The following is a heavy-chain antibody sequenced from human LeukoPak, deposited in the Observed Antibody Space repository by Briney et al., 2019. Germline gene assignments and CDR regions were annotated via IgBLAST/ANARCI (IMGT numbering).Heavy chain of an antibody. V-gene: IGHV4-34*01. CDR3: AGENSSSSLDC. D-gene: IGHD6-6*01. CDR2: INHSGST. Sequence: SETLSLTCAVYGGSFSGYYWSWIRQPPGKGLEWIGEINHSGSTNYNPSLKSRVTISVDTSKNQFSLKLSSVTAADTAVYYCAGENSSSSLDCWGQGTLITVSS. CDR1: GGSFSGYY. J-gene: IGHJ4*02.